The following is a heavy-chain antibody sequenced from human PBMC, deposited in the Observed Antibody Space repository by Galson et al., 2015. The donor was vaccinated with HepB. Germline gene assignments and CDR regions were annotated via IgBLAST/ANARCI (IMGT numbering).Heavy chain of an antibody. Sequence: SVKVSCKASGYTFTSYGISWVRQAPGQGLEWMGWISAYNGNTNYAQKLQGRVTMTTDTSTSTAYMELRSLRSDDTAMFFCARDLLSTPVVEVDYWGQGTLVTVSS. CDR1: GYTFTSYG. CDR3: ARDLLSTPVVEVDY. J-gene: IGHJ4*02. CDR2: ISAYNGNT. V-gene: IGHV1-18*01. D-gene: IGHD1-1*01.